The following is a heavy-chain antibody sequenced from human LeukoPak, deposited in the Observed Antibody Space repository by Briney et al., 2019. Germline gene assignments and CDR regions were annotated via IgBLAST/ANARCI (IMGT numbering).Heavy chain of an antibody. CDR3: AKVPVRANWYFDL. V-gene: IGHV3-11*01. Sequence: GGSLRLSCAASRFTFSDYYMSWIRQAPGKGLEWVSYISSSGSTIYYADSVKGRFTTSRDNAKNSLYLQMNSLRAEDTAVYYCAKVPVRANWYFDLWGRGTLVTVSS. CDR1: RFTFSDYY. CDR2: ISSSGSTI. J-gene: IGHJ2*01. D-gene: IGHD3-10*01.